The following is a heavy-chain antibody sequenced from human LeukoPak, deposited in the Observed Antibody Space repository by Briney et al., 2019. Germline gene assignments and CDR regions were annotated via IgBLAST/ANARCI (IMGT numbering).Heavy chain of an antibody. V-gene: IGHV1-18*01. Sequence: ASVTVSCKASGYTFTSYGVSWVRQAPGQGLEWMGWISAYNGNTIYAQKLQGRVTMTTDTSTSTAYMELRSLRSDDTAVYYCARSQTTGFGESSDYWGQGTLVTVSS. CDR3: ARSQTTGFGESSDY. CDR1: GYTFTSYG. CDR2: ISAYNGNT. J-gene: IGHJ4*02. D-gene: IGHD3-10*01.